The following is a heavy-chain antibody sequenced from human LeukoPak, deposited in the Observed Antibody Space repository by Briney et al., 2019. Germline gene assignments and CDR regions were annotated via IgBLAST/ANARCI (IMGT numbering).Heavy chain of an antibody. CDR3: AKSGSKRFDY. D-gene: IGHD5-24*01. Sequence: GGSLRLSCAASGCTFSNPPMRGVRRARGRGVEWVATISDSGGSTYYADSVKGRFTISRDNSKSTLYLQINSLRAEDTAVYYCAKSGSKRFDYWGQGTLVTVSS. CDR2: ISDSGGST. V-gene: IGHV3-23*01. CDR1: GCTFSNPP. J-gene: IGHJ4*02.